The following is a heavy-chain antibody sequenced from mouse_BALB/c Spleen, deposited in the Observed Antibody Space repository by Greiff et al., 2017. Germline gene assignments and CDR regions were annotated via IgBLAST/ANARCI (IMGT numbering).Heavy chain of an antibody. CDR3: ARSPTVVADYYAMDY. D-gene: IGHD1-1*01. Sequence: EVQLVESGGGLVQPGGSRKLSCAASGFTFSSFGMHWVRQAPEKGLEWVAYISSGSSTIYYADTVKGRFTISRDNPKNTLFLQMTSLRSEDTAMYYCARSPTVVADYYAMDYWGQGTSVTVSS. J-gene: IGHJ4*01. V-gene: IGHV5-17*02. CDR1: GFTFSSFG. CDR2: ISSGSSTI.